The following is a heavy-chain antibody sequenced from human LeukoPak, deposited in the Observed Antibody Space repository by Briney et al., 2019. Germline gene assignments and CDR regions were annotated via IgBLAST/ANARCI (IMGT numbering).Heavy chain of an antibody. CDR3: ARDERAVAGTFDY. J-gene: IGHJ4*02. CDR2: TYYRSKWYN. CDR1: GDSVSSNSAA. D-gene: IGHD6-19*01. V-gene: IGHV6-1*01. Sequence: SQTLSLTCAISGDSVSSNSAAWHWIRQSPSRGLEWLGRTYYRSKWYNDYAVSVKSRITINPDTSKNQFSLQLNSVTPEDTAVYYCARDERAVAGTFDYWGQGTLVTVSS.